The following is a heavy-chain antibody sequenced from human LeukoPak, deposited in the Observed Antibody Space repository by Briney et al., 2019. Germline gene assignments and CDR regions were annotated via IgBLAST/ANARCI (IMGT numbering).Heavy chain of an antibody. V-gene: IGHV3-43*02. Sequence: GGSLKVPRAASGFTFDDYAMDWVRQAPGKGLEWVSLISGDGGSTYYADSVKGRFTISRDNSKNSLYMQMNSLRTEDTAVYYCAKDSLYDFWSGYYTGIESGYYYGMDVWGQPTT. CDR2: ISGDGGST. CDR1: GFTFDDYA. J-gene: IGHJ6*02. CDR3: AKDSLYDFWSGYYTGIESGYYYGMDV. D-gene: IGHD3-3*01.